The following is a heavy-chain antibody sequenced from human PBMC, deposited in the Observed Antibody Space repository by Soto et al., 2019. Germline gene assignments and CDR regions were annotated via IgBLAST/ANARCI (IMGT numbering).Heavy chain of an antibody. CDR3: ARVVYSSGWYERLDAFDI. J-gene: IGHJ3*02. Sequence: GASVKVSCKASGYTFTSCAMRWVRQAHGQRLEWMGWINAGNGNTKYSQKFQGRVTITRDTSASTAYMELSSLRSEDTAVYYCARVVYSSGWYERLDAFDIWGQGTMVTVSS. D-gene: IGHD6-19*01. V-gene: IGHV1-3*01. CDR1: GYTFTSCA. CDR2: INAGNGNT.